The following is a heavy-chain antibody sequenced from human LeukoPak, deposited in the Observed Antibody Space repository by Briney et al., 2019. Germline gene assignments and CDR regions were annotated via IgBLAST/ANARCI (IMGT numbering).Heavy chain of an antibody. D-gene: IGHD7-27*01. Sequence: SETLSLTCTVSGGSISSYYWSWIRQPPGKGLEWIGYIYYSGSTNYNPSLKSRVTISVDTSKNQFSLKLSSVTAADTAVSYCARQQTGAYNWFDPWGQGTLVTVSS. CDR3: ARQQTGAYNWFDP. CDR1: GGSISSYY. CDR2: IYYSGST. J-gene: IGHJ5*02. V-gene: IGHV4-59*01.